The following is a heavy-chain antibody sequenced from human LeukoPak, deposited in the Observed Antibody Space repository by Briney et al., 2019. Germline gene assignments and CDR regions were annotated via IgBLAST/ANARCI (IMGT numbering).Heavy chain of an antibody. CDR3: AAGGVYDLFDY. CDR2: FDPGDGET. CDR1: GYTLSDLS. Sequence: ASVKVSCKVSGYTLSDLSMHWVRQAPGKGLEWMGGFDPGDGETIYTQKFQGRVTMTEDTSTDTAYMELSSLRSEDTTVYYCAAGGVYDLFDYWGQGTLVTVSS. V-gene: IGHV1-24*01. J-gene: IGHJ4*02. D-gene: IGHD5/OR15-5a*01.